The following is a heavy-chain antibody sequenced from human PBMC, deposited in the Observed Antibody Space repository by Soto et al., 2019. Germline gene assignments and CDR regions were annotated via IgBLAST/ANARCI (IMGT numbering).Heavy chain of an antibody. CDR3: ATYHPFNY. CDR2: IKPDGSEM. V-gene: IGHV3-7*03. CDR1: GFTFNTYW. J-gene: IGHJ4*02. D-gene: IGHD2-2*01. Sequence: EVQLVESGGGLVQPGESLRLSCAASGFTFNTYWMSWVRQAPGKRLEWVATIKPDGSEMSYVDSVKGRFTISRDNGKSSLSLQMNSLRAEDTAVYYCATYHPFNYWGLGTLVTVSS.